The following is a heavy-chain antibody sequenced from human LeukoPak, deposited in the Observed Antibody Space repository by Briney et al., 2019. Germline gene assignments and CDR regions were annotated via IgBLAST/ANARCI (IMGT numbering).Heavy chain of an antibody. CDR1: GFTFSSYS. CDR2: ISSSSSYI. Sequence: PGGSLRLSCAASGFTFSSYSMNWVRQAPGKGLEWVSSISSSSSYIYYADSVKGRFTISRDNAKNSLYLQMNSLRAEDTAVYYCAGGYSGSYSYYYYGMDVWGQGTTVTFSS. D-gene: IGHD1-26*01. CDR3: AGGYSGSYSYYYYGMDV. V-gene: IGHV3-21*01. J-gene: IGHJ6*02.